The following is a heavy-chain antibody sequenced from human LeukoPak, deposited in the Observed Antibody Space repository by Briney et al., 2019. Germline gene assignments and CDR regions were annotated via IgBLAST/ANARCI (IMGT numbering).Heavy chain of an antibody. J-gene: IGHJ4*02. CDR2: IWYDGSNK. D-gene: IGHD6-19*01. CDR1: GFTFSSYG. V-gene: IGHV3-33*01. Sequence: GRSLRFSCAASGFTFSSYGMHWVRQAPGKGLEWVAVIWYDGSNKYYADSVKGRFTISRDNSKNTLYLQMNSLRAEDTAVYYCATARGPDPGCSSGWGDFDYWGQGTLVTVSS. CDR3: ATARGPDPGCSSGWGDFDY.